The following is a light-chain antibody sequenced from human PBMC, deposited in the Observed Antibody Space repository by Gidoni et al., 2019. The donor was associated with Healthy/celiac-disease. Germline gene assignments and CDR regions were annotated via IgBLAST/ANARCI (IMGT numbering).Light chain of an antibody. Sequence: DIQMTQSPSSLSASVGDRVTITCRASQSISSYLHWYQQKPGKAPKLLIYAASSLQSRVPSRFSGSGSGTDFTLTISSLQPEDFATYYCQQSYSTPRTFGQXTKVEIK. V-gene: IGKV1-39*01. CDR3: QQSYSTPRT. CDR1: QSISSY. J-gene: IGKJ1*01. CDR2: AAS.